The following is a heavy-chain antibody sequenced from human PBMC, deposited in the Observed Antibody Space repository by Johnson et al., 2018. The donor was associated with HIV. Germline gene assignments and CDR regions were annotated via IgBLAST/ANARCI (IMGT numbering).Heavy chain of an antibody. CDR2: IRYDGSNK. D-gene: IGHD3-22*01. J-gene: IGHJ3*02. CDR3: AKDLPPMILVGGDAFDI. Sequence: QVQLVESGGGLVQPGGSLRLSCAASGFTFSSYGMHWVRQAPGKGLEWVAFIRYDGSNKYYADSVKGRFTISRDNAKNTLYLQMSSLRAEDTAVYYCAKDLPPMILVGGDAFDIWGQGTMVT. V-gene: IGHV3-30*02. CDR1: GFTFSSYG.